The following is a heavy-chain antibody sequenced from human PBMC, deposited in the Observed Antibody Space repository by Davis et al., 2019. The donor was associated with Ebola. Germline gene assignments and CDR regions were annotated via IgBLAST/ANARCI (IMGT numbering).Heavy chain of an antibody. D-gene: IGHD3-16*01. J-gene: IGHJ4*02. CDR3: ARHASQRSIFDY. CDR1: GGSIASYY. Sequence: MPSETLSLTCTVSGGSIASYYWSWIRQPPGKGLEWIGYIYYSGSTNYNPSLKSRVTISVDTSKNQFFLKLSPVTAADTAVYFCARHASQRSIFDYWGQGTLVTVSS. CDR2: IYYSGST. V-gene: IGHV4-59*08.